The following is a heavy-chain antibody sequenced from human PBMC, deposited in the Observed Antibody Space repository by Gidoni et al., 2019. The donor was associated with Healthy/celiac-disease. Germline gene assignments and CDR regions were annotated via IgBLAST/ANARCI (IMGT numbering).Heavy chain of an antibody. CDR3: QRGGYYYDSSGYPPSDY. CDR2: ISSSSSYI. Sequence: EVQLVESGGGLVKPGGSLSLSCAASGFTLSSYSMNWVRQAPGKGLEWVSSISSSSSYIYYADSVKGRFTISRDNAKNSLYLQMNSLRAEDTAVYYCQRGGYYYDSSGYPPSDYWGQGTLVTVSS. V-gene: IGHV3-21*01. CDR1: GFTLSSYS. D-gene: IGHD3-22*01. J-gene: IGHJ4*02.